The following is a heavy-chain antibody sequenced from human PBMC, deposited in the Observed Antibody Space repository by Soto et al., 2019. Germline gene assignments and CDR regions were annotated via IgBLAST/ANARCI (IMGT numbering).Heavy chain of an antibody. D-gene: IGHD2-21*01. CDR3: AKDRRRYSDLGTDYGLDV. Sequence: QVQLVESGGGVVQPGRSPRLSCAGSGFTFSDYGIFWVRQAPGKGLEWVSLITYDGEYKDYVDSVKGRFTISRDNSKNTVYLQVSSLRVEDTAVYYCAKDRRRYSDLGTDYGLDVWGQGTTV. CDR2: ITYDGEYK. V-gene: IGHV3-30*18. CDR1: GFTFSDYG. J-gene: IGHJ6*02.